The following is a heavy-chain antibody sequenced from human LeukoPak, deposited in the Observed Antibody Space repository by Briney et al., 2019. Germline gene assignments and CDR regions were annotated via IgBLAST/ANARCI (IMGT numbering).Heavy chain of an antibody. CDR3: VRDGSGNVPFDY. CDR1: GFTFSSYS. J-gene: IGHJ4*02. Sequence: GGSLRLSSAASGFTFSSYSMNWVRQAPGKGLEWISYIGSSSSPIYYTDSVKGRFTISRDNAKNSLYLQMNSLRAEDTAVYYCVRDGSGNVPFDYWGQGTLVTVSS. CDR2: IGSSSSPI. V-gene: IGHV3-48*04. D-gene: IGHD5-12*01.